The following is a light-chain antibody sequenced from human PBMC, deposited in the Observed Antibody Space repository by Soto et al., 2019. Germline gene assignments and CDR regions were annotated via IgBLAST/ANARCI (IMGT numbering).Light chain of an antibody. CDR1: QSVDRSY. CDR2: GAS. V-gene: IGKV3-20*01. Sequence: EGVLTQSPGTLSLSPGERATLSCRASQSVDRSYLAWYQQRPGQAPRLLIYGASSRATGIPDRFSGSASGTDFTLTISRLEPEDFAVYFCQQYGSSPPMFTFGQGTKLEIK. J-gene: IGKJ2*01. CDR3: QQYGSSPPMFT.